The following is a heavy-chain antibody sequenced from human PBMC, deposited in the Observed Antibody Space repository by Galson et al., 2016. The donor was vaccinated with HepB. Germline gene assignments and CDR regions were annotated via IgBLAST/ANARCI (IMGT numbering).Heavy chain of an antibody. J-gene: IGHJ4*02. D-gene: IGHD3-3*02. CDR3: AIASPAFDF. Sequence: SETLSLTCTVSGGSISRSTYYWGWARQPPGKGLEWIGSIYYSGRTYYNPSLKSRVTISVDTSKKQFSLKVSSVTAGDTAVYYCAIASPAFDFWGQGTLVTVSA. CDR1: GGSISRSTYY. V-gene: IGHV4-39*01. CDR2: IYYSGRT.